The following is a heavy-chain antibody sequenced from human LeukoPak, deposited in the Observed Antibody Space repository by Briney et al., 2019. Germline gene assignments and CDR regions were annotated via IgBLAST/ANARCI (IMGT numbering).Heavy chain of an antibody. Sequence: PSETLSLTCTVSGGSISSSSYYWGWIRQPPGKGLEWIGSIYYSGSTYYNPSLKSRVTISIDTSKNQFSLRLRSVTAADTAVYYCAREILYDSTGYYLWGQGTVVTVSS. D-gene: IGHD3-22*01. V-gene: IGHV4-39*07. CDR2: IYYSGST. CDR3: AREILYDSTGYYL. CDR1: GGSISSSSYY. J-gene: IGHJ4*02.